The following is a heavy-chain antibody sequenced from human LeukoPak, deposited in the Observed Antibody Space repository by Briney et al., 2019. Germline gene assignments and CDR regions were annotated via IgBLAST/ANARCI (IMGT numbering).Heavy chain of an antibody. J-gene: IGHJ4*02. CDR3: ARAPANAPTDY. V-gene: IGHV4-34*01. D-gene: IGHD2-2*01. Sequence: SETLSLTCAVYGRSFSGYYWNWIRQPPGKGLEWIGEINHSGSTNYNPSLKSRVTISVDTSKNQFSLKLSSVTAADTAVYYWARAPANAPTDYWGQGTLVTVSS. CDR2: INHSGST. CDR1: GRSFSGYY.